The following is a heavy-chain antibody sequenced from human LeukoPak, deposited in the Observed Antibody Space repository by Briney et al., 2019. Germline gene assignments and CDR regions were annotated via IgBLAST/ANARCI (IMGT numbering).Heavy chain of an antibody. V-gene: IGHV3-21*01. D-gene: IGHD1-26*01. CDR1: GFTFSSYG. J-gene: IGHJ4*02. CDR2: ISSSSSYI. Sequence: PGGSLRLSCAASGFTFSSYGMNWVRQAPGKGLEWVSSISSSSSYIYYADSVKGRFTIPRDNAKNSLYLQMNSLRAEDTAVYYCARFSGVGATDYWGQGTLVTVSS. CDR3: ARFSGVGATDY.